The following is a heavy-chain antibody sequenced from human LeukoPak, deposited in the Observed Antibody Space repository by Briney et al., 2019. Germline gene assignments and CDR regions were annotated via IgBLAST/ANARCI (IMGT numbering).Heavy chain of an antibody. J-gene: IGHJ4*02. V-gene: IGHV3-21*01. CDR1: GFTFSSYS. CDR2: ISSSSSYI. Sequence: GGSLRLSCAASGFTFSSYSMNWVRQAPGKELEWVSSISSSSSYIYYADSVKGRFTISRDNAKNSLYLQMNSLRAEDTAVYYCARVPWLGGYCSSTSCYENYFDYWGQGTLVTVSS. D-gene: IGHD2-2*01. CDR3: ARVPWLGGYCSSTSCYENYFDY.